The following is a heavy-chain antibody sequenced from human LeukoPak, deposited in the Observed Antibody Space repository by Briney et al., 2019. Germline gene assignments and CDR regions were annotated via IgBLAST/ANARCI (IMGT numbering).Heavy chain of an antibody. D-gene: IGHD3-10*01. CDR1: GYTFTSYA. CDR3: ARDRGRILSFDP. J-gene: IGHJ5*02. V-gene: IGHV1-3*01. CDR2: INAGNGNT. Sequence: ASVKVSCKASGYTFTSYAMHWVRQAPGQRLEWMGWINAGNGNTKYSQKSQGRVTITRDTSASTAYMEPSSLRSEDTAVYYCARDRGRILSFDPWGQGTLVTVSS.